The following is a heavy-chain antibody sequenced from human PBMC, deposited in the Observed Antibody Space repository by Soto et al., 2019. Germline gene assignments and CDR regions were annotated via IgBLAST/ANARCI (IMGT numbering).Heavy chain of an antibody. CDR3: ARGIAARPLIKYYYYGMDV. CDR1: GGSFSGYY. J-gene: IGHJ6*02. D-gene: IGHD6-6*01. CDR2: INHSGST. Sequence: SETLSLTCAVYGGSFSGYYWSWIRQPPGKGLEWIGEINHSGSTNYNPSLKSRVTISVDTSKNQFSLKLSSVTAADTAVYYCARGIAARPLIKYYYYGMDVWGQGTTVTVSS. V-gene: IGHV4-34*01.